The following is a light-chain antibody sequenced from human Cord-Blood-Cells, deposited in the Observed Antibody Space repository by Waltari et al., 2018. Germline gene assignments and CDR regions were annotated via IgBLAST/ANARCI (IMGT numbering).Light chain of an antibody. CDR3: SSYTSSSLGV. CDR2: DVS. CDR1: SSDVGGYNS. J-gene: IGLJ1*01. V-gene: IGLV2-14*01. Sequence: QSALTQPASVSGSPGQSITISCTGTSSDVGGYNSVSWYQQHPGKAPKLMIYDVSKRPSGVSNRFSGSKSGNTASLTISGLQAEDEADYYCSSYTSSSLGVFGTGTKVTVL.